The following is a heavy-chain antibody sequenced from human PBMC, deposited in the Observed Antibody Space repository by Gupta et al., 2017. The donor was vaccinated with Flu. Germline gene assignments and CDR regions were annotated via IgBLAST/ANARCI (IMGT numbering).Heavy chain of an antibody. Sequence: EVQLLEFGENLVQPGGSLRLSCAASGFTFSNYAMSWVRQAPGKGLEWVSAISGSGDYTYSADSVRGRFNISRDNSNNTVSLQMNSLRAEDTAVYYCAKDWAAYSTGWYLGSFDYWGQGILVTVSS. V-gene: IGHV3-23*01. CDR2: ISGSGDYT. CDR3: AKDWAAYSTGWYLGSFDY. J-gene: IGHJ4*02. D-gene: IGHD6-19*01. CDR1: GFTFSNYA.